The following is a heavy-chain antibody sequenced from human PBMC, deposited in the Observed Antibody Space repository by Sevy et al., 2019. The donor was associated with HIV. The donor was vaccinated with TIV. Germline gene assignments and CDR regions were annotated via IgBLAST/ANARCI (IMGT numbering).Heavy chain of an antibody. D-gene: IGHD4-17*01. CDR1: GFTFDDYD. CDR3: VKDRSYGGNSFDF. V-gene: IGHV3-9*01. CDR2: ISWNSGSI. J-gene: IGHJ4*02. Sequence: SLRPSCAASGFTFDDYDMHWVRQAPGKGLEWVSGISWNSGSIGYADSVKGRFTISRDNAKNSLYLQMNSLRAEDTALYFCVKDRSYGGNSFDFWGQGTLVTVSS.